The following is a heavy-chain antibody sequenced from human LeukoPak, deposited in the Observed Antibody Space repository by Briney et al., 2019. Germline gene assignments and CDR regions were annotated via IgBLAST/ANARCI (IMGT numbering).Heavy chain of an antibody. CDR2: ISAYNGDT. D-gene: IGHD4-17*01. V-gene: IGHV1-18*04. CDR1: GYTFTNYG. CDR3: ARVRSYGDYSDY. Sequence: ASVRVSCNPSGYTFTNYGVTWVRQAPGQGLQWMGWISAYNGDTNYAQKFQGRISMTIDTSTTTAYMELRSLRSDDTAIYYCARVRSYGDYSDYWGQGTLVTVAS. J-gene: IGHJ4*02.